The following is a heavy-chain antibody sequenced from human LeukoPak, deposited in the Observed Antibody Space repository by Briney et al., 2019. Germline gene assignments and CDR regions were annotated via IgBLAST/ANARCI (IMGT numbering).Heavy chain of an antibody. D-gene: IGHD3-16*01. CDR2: ISSGSSYI. Sequence: PGGSLRLSCAASGFTFSSYSMNWVRQAPGKGLEWVSSISSGSSYIYYADSVKGRFTISRDNAKNSLYLQMNGLRAEDTAVYYCARDAGGVWGSYFDYWGQGTLVTVSS. J-gene: IGHJ4*02. CDR3: ARDAGGVWGSYFDY. V-gene: IGHV3-21*01. CDR1: GFTFSSYS.